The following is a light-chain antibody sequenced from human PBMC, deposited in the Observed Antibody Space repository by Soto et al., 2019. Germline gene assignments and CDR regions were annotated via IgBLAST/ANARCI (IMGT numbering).Light chain of an antibody. CDR3: TSYTSTIPYV. CDR1: SNDVGGYNY. CDR2: EVS. J-gene: IGLJ1*01. Sequence: QDGLAHPASVTRAPGQSIAISCTGSSNDVGGYNYVSWYQQHPGQAPKLIIYEVSDRPSGVSPRFSGSKSGNTASLTISGLKVEDEADYFCTSYTSTIPYVFGRGTKVTVL. V-gene: IGLV2-14*01.